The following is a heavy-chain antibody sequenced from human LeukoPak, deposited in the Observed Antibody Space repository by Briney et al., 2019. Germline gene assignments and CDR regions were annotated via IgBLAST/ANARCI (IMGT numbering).Heavy chain of an antibody. J-gene: IGHJ5*02. Sequence: KPSETLSLTCAVYGGSFSGYYWSWIRQPPGKGLEWIGEINHSGSTNYNPSLKSRVTISVDTSKNQFSLKLSSVTAADTAVYYCARVVAVAGTRANNWFDPWGQGTLVTVSS. V-gene: IGHV4-34*01. CDR1: GGSFSGYY. D-gene: IGHD6-19*01. CDR3: ARVVAVAGTRANNWFDP. CDR2: INHSGST.